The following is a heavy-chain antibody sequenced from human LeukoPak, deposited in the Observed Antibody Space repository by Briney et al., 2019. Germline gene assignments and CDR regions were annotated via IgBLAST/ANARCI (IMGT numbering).Heavy chain of an antibody. Sequence: SETLSLTCTVSGGSINNYYWSWIRQPPGKGLEWIGYIYYSGSTNYNPFLKSRVTISVDTSKNQFSLKLSSVTAADTAVYYCARAGGSIAAAGTEGINFQHWGQGTLVTVSS. CDR1: GGSINNYY. CDR3: ARAGGSIAAAGTEGINFQH. V-gene: IGHV4-59*01. CDR2: IYYSGST. J-gene: IGHJ1*01. D-gene: IGHD6-13*01.